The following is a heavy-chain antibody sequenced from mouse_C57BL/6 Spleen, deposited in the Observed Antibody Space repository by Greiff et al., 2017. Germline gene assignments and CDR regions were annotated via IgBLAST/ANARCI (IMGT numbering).Heavy chain of an antibody. CDR3: ASTVVATGWYFDV. CDR1: GYTFTDHT. D-gene: IGHD1-1*01. CDR2: IYPRDGST. Sequence: VMLQQSDAELVKPGASVKISCKVSGYTFTDHTIHWMKQRPEQGLEWIGYIYPRDGSTKYNEKFKGKATLTADKSSSTAYMQLNSLTSEDSAVYFCASTVVATGWYFDVWGTGTTVTVSS. J-gene: IGHJ1*03. V-gene: IGHV1-78*01.